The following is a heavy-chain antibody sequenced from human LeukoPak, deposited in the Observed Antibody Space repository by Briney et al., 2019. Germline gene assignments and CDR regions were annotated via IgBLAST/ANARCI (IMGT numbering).Heavy chain of an antibody. Sequence: GGSLRLSCAASGFTFSSYAVSWVRQAPGKGLEWVSSISSSSSYIYYADSVKGRFTISRDNAKNSLYLQMNSLRAEDTAVYYCARDYGAAAGPYFDYWGQGTLVTVSS. CDR3: ARDYGAAAGPYFDY. J-gene: IGHJ4*02. D-gene: IGHD6-13*01. CDR2: ISSSSSYI. CDR1: GFTFSSYA. V-gene: IGHV3-21*01.